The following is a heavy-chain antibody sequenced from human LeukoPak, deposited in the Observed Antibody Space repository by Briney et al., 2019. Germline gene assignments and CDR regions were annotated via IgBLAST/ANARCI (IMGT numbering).Heavy chain of an antibody. V-gene: IGHV1-69*05. Sequence: SVKVSCKASGDSFGTYGITWVRQAPGEGLEWMGGFNPIFGSAQYAQKFQGRVTITMDVSARTVYMELSSLRSEDTTFYYCARDFGSGVFDPWGQGTLVTVSS. CDR3: ARDFGSGVFDP. J-gene: IGHJ5*02. CDR1: GDSFGTYG. D-gene: IGHD3-10*01. CDR2: FNPIFGSA.